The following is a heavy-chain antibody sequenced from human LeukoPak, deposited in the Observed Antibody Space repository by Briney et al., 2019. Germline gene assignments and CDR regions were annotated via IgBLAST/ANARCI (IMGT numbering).Heavy chain of an antibody. Sequence: GGSLGLSCAASGFTFSIYWMQWVRRVSAKGLVGGSRINTDENSTRYAGYVKSRFTISSNTAKNTLNLQKNSLTAEDTAVSSCESVPLGEFKGFDPYGQGHLVLVSS. CDR1: GFTFSIYW. CDR3: ESVPLGEFKGFDP. D-gene: IGHD3-10*01. J-gene: IGHJ5*02. CDR2: INTDENST. V-gene: IGHV3-74*01.